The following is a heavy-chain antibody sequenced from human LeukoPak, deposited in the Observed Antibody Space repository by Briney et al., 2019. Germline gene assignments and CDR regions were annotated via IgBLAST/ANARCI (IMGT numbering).Heavy chain of an antibody. Sequence: GGSLRLSCAASGFTFSSCEMNWVRQAPGKGLEWVSYISSSGDTIYYADSVKGRFTISRDNAKNSLYLQMNSLRADDTAVYYCARVGLYGCSSTSCYDFDYWGQGTLVTVSS. CDR3: ARVGLYGCSSTSCYDFDY. CDR2: ISSSGDTI. J-gene: IGHJ4*02. V-gene: IGHV3-48*03. CDR1: GFTFSSCE. D-gene: IGHD2-2*01.